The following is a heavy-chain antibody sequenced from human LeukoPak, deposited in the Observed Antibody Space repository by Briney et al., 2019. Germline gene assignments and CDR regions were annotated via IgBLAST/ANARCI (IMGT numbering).Heavy chain of an antibody. J-gene: IGHJ4*02. V-gene: IGHV3-23*01. CDR2: IFPSGGEI. D-gene: IGHD6-13*01. CDR3: AKGTSSWHEFDS. CDR1: GFTFSTFA. Sequence: GGSLRLSCEASGFTFSTFAMIWVRQPPGKGLEWVSSIFPSGGEIHYADSVRGRFTISRDNSKNYLYLQMNSLRAEDTALYYCAKGTSSWHEFDSWGQGTLVTVSS.